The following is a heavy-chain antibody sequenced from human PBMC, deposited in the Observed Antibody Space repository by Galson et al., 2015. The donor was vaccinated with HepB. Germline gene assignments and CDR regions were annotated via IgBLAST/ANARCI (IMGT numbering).Heavy chain of an antibody. CDR1: GYSFTNYW. Sequence: QSGAEVKKPGESLKISCKASGYSFTNYWIGWVRQMPGKGLEWMGIIYPSDSDTRYSPSFEGQVTISVDKSISTAYLKWSTLKASDTAMYYCARRIAGVGGDYWGQGTLVTVSS. CDR3: ARRIAGVGGDY. J-gene: IGHJ4*02. D-gene: IGHD6-13*01. V-gene: IGHV5-51*01. CDR2: IYPSDSDT.